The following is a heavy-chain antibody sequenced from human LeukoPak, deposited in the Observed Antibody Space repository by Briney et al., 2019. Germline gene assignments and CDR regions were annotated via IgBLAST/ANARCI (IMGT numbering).Heavy chain of an antibody. CDR1: GYTFTSYG. D-gene: IGHD6-6*01. Sequence: ASVKVSCKASGYTFTSYGISWVRQAPGQGLEWMGWISAYNGNTNYAQKFQGRVTMTTDTSTSTAYMELRSLRSDDTAVYYCARDYVAARPKYYYYGMDVWGQGTTVTVSS. V-gene: IGHV1-18*01. J-gene: IGHJ6*02. CDR3: ARDYVAARPKYYYYGMDV. CDR2: ISAYNGNT.